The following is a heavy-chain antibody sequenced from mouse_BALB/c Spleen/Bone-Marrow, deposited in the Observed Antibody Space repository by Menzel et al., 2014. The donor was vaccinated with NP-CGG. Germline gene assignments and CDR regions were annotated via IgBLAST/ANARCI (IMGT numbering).Heavy chain of an antibody. Sequence: EVKVVDSGGGLVQPGGSLKLSCAASGFDFSRYWMSWVRQAPGKGLEWIGEINPESRTINYSPSLKDKFIISRDNAKNTLYLRLNKVRSEDTALYYCARLDYYGYLNCWGQGTTLTVSS. CDR2: INPESRTI. V-gene: IGHV4-1*02. CDR1: GFDFSRYW. J-gene: IGHJ2*01. CDR3: ARLDYYGYLNC. D-gene: IGHD1-1*01.